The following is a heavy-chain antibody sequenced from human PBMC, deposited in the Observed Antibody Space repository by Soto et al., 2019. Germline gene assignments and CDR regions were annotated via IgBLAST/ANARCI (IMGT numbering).Heavy chain of an antibody. CDR3: ARVREWFDP. CDR2: IDHSGYT. J-gene: IGHJ5*02. V-gene: IGHV4-34*01. CDR1: GGSFSGYY. Sequence: SETLSLTGAVYGGSFSGYYWNWIRQPPGKGLEWIGEIDHSGYTNYNPSLKSRVTISVDTSKNQFSLRLTSVTAADTAVYYCARVREWFDPLGQGTLVTVSS. D-gene: IGHD3-3*01.